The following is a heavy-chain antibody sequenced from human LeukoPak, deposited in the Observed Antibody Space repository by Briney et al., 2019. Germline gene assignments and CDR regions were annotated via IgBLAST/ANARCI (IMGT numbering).Heavy chain of an antibody. CDR3: ARGVDTAAGGAFDI. CDR1: GGTFSSYA. V-gene: IGHV1-69*13. Sequence: XVKVSCKASGGTFSSYAISWVRQAPGQGLEWMGGIIPIFGTANYAQKFEGRVTINGDESKSTAYMELSSLRSEDTAVYYCARGVDTAAGGAFDIWGQGTMVTVSS. CDR2: IIPIFGTA. D-gene: IGHD5-18*01. J-gene: IGHJ3*02.